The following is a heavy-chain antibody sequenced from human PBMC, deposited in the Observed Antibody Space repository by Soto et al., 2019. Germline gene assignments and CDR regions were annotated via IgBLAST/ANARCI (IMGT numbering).Heavy chain of an antibody. D-gene: IGHD3-3*01. V-gene: IGHV4-31*01. CDR2: IYYSGST. J-gene: IGHJ3*02. Sequence: QVQLQESGPGLVKPSQTLSLTCTVSGGSISSGGYYWSWIRQHPGKGLEWIGYIYYSGSTYYNPSLNSLVTISVDTSKNQFSLKLSSVTAADTAVYYCAATKRFLEWLSTLAAFDIWGQGTMVTVSS. CDR3: AATKRFLEWLSTLAAFDI. CDR1: GGSISSGGYY.